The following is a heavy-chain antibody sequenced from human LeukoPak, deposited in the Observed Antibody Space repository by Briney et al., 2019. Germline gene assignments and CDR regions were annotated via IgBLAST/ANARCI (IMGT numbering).Heavy chain of an antibody. D-gene: IGHD6-13*01. CDR3: ATDSRIAAAGTEYYGMDV. CDR2: FDPEDGET. V-gene: IGHV1-24*01. J-gene: IGHJ6*02. Sequence: ASVTVSCTVSGYTLTELSMHWVRQAPGKGLEWMGGFDPEDGETIYAQKFQGRVTMTEDTSTDTAYMELSSLRSEDTAVYYCATDSRIAAAGTEYYGMDVWGQGTTVTVSS. CDR1: GYTLTELS.